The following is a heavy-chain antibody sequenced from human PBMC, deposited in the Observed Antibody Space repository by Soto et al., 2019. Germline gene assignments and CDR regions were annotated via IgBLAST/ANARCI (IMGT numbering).Heavy chain of an antibody. CDR1: GVSIISYY. Sequence: SETLSLTCTVSGVSIISYYWSWIRQPPWKGLEWIGYIYYSGSTNYNPSLKSRVTISVDTSKSQFSLKLSSVTAADTAVYYCARDTSSWYIVPYYYYGMEVWGQGTTVTVAS. J-gene: IGHJ6*01. CDR3: ARDTSSWYIVPYYYYGMEV. V-gene: IGHV4-59*01. D-gene: IGHD6-13*01. CDR2: IYYSGST.